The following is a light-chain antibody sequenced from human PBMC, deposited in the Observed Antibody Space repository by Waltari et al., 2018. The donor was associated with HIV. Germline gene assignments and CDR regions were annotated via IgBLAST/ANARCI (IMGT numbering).Light chain of an antibody. CDR3: QQFHNWPRT. CDR2: GAS. CDR1: QSVSSN. J-gene: IGKJ1*01. V-gene: IGKV3-15*01. Sequence: EIVMTQSPATLSVSPGERVSLSCRASQSVSSNLVWYQQKPGQAPRVLIYGASTRAADIPARFSGSGAGTEFTLTNRSLQSEDFAVYYCQQFHNWPRTFGQGTKVEIK.